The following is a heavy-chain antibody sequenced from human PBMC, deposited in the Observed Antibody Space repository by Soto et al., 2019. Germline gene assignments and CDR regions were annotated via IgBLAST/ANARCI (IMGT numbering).Heavy chain of an antibody. CDR3: ARTFVDGMAGFGP. CDR1: GFTLSTYW. Sequence: GGVPRLSCAASGFTLSTYWMHWVRQVPGKGLVWVSRISSGGTYTNYADSVKGRFTISRDSARNTLFLQMNYLTGEDTAVYYCARTFVDGMAGFGPWGQGTLVTVSS. D-gene: IGHD2-15*01. CDR2: ISSGGTYT. V-gene: IGHV3-74*01. J-gene: IGHJ5*02.